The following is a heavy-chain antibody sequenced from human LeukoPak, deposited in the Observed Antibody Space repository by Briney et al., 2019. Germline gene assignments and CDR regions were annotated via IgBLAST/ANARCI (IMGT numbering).Heavy chain of an antibody. CDR2: FDPEDGET. D-gene: IGHD6-19*01. V-gene: IGHV1-24*01. J-gene: IGHJ4*02. CDR3: ATSSIAVAASVDY. CDR1: GYTLTELY. Sequence: ASVKVSCKVSGYTLTELYMHWVRQAPGKGLEWMGGFDPEDGETIYAQKFQGRVTMTEDTSTDTAYMELSSLRSEDTAVYYCATSSIAVAASVDYWGQGTLVTVSS.